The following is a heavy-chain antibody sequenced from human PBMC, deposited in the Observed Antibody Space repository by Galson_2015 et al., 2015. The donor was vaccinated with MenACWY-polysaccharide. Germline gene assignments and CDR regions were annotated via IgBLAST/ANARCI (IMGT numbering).Heavy chain of an antibody. V-gene: IGHV3-7*01. CDR3: ARDKAVGATHFDY. Sequence: SLRLSCAASGFTFSTYWMSWVRQAPGKGLEWVANIKQDGSEKYHVDSVKGRFTISRDNAKNSVYLQMNSLRAEDTAVYYCARDKAVGATHFDYWGRGTLVTVSS. D-gene: IGHD1-26*01. CDR2: IKQDGSEK. J-gene: IGHJ4*02. CDR1: GFTFSTYW.